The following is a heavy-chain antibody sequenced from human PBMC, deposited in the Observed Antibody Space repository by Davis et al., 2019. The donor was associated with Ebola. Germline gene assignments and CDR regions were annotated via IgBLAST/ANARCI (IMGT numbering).Heavy chain of an antibody. CDR1: EFTFSNYA. V-gene: IGHV3-66*01. J-gene: IGHJ4*02. Sequence: PGGSLRLSCAASEFTFSNYAMHWVRQAPGKGLEWVSVIYSGSITYYADSVKGRFTISRDNSKNTMYLQMNSLRAEDTAVYYCARGSDSDYWGQGTLVTVSS. CDR3: ARGSDSDY. CDR2: IYSGSIT.